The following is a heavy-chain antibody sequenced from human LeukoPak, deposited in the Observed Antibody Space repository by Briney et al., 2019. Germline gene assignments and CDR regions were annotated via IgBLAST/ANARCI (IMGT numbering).Heavy chain of an antibody. Sequence: PSETLSLTCTVSGGSISSSSYYWGWIRQPPGKGLEWIGSIYYSGSTYYNPSLKSRVTISVDTSKNQFSLKLSSVTAADTAVYYCAREARYSSGWSDYWGQGTLVTVSS. CDR3: AREARYSSGWSDY. D-gene: IGHD6-19*01. CDR1: GGSISSSSYY. V-gene: IGHV4-39*01. CDR2: IYYSGST. J-gene: IGHJ4*02.